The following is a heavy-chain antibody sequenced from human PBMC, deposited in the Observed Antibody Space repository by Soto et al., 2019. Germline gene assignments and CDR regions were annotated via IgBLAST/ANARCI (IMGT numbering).Heavy chain of an antibody. D-gene: IGHD5-18*01. J-gene: IGHJ6*02. Sequence: QVQLVQSGAEVKKPGSSVKVSCKASGGTFSSYAISWVRQAPGQGLEWMGGIIPIFGTANYAQKFQGRVTITADESTSTAYMELGSLRSEDTAVYYCARDRPPVDTAMVGSRYYYYGMDVWGQGTTVTVSS. CDR1: GGTFSSYA. CDR2: IIPIFGTA. CDR3: ARDRPPVDTAMVGSRYYYYGMDV. V-gene: IGHV1-69*01.